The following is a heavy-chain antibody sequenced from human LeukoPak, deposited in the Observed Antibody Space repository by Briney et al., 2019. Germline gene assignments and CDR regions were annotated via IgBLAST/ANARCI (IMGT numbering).Heavy chain of an antibody. CDR1: GFTFSRFP. V-gene: IGHV3-30-3*01. J-gene: IGHJ4*02. CDR3: ARDYPADH. Sequence: PGGSLRLSCAASGFTFSRFPMHWVRQAPGKGLEWVALISSDGSDKKYADSAKGRFTMSRDNSMNTLYLQMHSLRVEDTAVYYCARDYPADHWGQGTLVTVSS. CDR2: ISSDGSDK.